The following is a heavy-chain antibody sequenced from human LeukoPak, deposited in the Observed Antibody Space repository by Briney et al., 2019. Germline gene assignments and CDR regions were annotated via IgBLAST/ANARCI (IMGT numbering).Heavy chain of an antibody. CDR3: AELGITMIGGV. V-gene: IGHV3-64*01. CDR1: GFTFSSYA. D-gene: IGHD3-10*02. CDR2: INSNGGST. Sequence: PGGSLRLSCVASGFTFSSYAMHWVRQTPGKGLEYVSGINSNGGSTHYANSVKGRFTISRDNAKNSLYLQMNSLRAEDTAVYYCAELGITMIGGVCGKGTTVTISS. J-gene: IGHJ6*04.